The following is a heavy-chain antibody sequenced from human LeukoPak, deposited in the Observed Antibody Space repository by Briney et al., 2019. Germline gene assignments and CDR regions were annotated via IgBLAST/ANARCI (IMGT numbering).Heavy chain of an antibody. Sequence: GGSLRLSCAALGFSFSGYWMTWVRQAPGKGLEGVAFIRYGGSNKYYADSVKGRFTISRDNSKNTLYLQMNSLRAEDTAVYYCAKNCSGGSCSWGQGTLVTVSS. CDR3: AKNCSGGSCS. CDR2: IRYGGSNK. D-gene: IGHD2-15*01. CDR1: GFSFSGYW. J-gene: IGHJ5*02. V-gene: IGHV3-30*02.